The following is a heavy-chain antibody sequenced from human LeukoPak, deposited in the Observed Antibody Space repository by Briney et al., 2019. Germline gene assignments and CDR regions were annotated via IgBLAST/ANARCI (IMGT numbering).Heavy chain of an antibody. CDR1: GFSFSLYG. CDR3: ARVAYTYVFDF. J-gene: IGHJ4*02. D-gene: IGHD3-16*01. Sequence: GGSLRLSCAASGFSFSLYGMNWVRQAPGKELEWVASISPSSTYTFYGDAVKGRFTISRDDTTNSVHLQMNSLGPEDTAVYYCARVAYTYVFDFWGQGTLLTVSS. V-gene: IGHV3-21*01. CDR2: ISPSSTYT.